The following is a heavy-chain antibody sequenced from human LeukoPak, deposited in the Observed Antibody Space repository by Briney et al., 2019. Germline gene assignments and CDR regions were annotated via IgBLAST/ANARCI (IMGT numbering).Heavy chain of an antibody. Sequence: GRSLRLSCAASGFTFSSYAIHWVRQAPGKGLEWVALISYDGSNKYYADSVKGRFTISRDNSKNTLYLQMNSLRAEDTAVYYCAKEDDRRVYVDYWGQGTLVTVSS. D-gene: IGHD2/OR15-2a*01. V-gene: IGHV3-30*04. J-gene: IGHJ4*02. CDR3: AKEDDRRVYVDY. CDR2: ISYDGSNK. CDR1: GFTFSSYA.